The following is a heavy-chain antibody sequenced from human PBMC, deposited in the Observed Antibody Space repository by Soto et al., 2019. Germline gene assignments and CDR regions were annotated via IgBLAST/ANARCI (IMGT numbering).Heavy chain of an antibody. V-gene: IGHV1-18*01. D-gene: IGHD2-2*01. CDR3: AREDRDRETGLVPAAIDGMDV. Sequence: ASVKVSCKASGYTFTNSGISWVRQAPGQGLEWMGWISTDNGNTNYAQHLQGRVSMTTDTSTSTAYMDLRSLRSDDTAVYYCAREDRDRETGLVPAAIDGMDVWG. CDR1: GYTFTNSG. J-gene: IGHJ6*02. CDR2: ISTDNGNT.